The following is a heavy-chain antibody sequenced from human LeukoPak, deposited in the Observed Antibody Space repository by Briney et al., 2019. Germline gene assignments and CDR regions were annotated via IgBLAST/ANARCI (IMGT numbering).Heavy chain of an antibody. V-gene: IGHV5-51*01. CDR2: IYPGDSDT. CDR1: GYSFTSYW. CDR3: ARQKYYYDFWSGYYY. D-gene: IGHD3-3*01. J-gene: IGHJ4*02. Sequence: GESLKISCKGSGYSFTSYWIGWVRQMPGKGLEWMGNIYPGDSDTRYSPSFQGQVTISADKSISTAYLQWSSLKASDTAMYYCARQKYYYDFWSGYYYWGQGTLVTVSS.